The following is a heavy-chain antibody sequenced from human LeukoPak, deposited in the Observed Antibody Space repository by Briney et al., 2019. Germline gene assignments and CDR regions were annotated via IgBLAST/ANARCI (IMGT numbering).Heavy chain of an antibody. V-gene: IGHV3-7*01. D-gene: IGHD3-10*01. Sequence: GSLTLSCAASGFTFSSYWMSWVRQAPGKGLEWVANIKQDGSETYYVDSVKGRFTISRDNAKHSLYLQMNTLRAEDTAVYYCAKGFPYYYGSGSYYLDYWGRGTLVTVSS. CDR2: IKQDGSET. CDR3: AKGFPYYYGSGSYYLDY. J-gene: IGHJ4*02. CDR1: GFTFSSYW.